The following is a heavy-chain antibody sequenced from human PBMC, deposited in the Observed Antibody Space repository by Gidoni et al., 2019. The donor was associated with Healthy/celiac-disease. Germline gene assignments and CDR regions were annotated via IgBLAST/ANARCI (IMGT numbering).Heavy chain of an antibody. CDR1: GFSLSNARMG. J-gene: IGHJ6*02. CDR2: IFSNDEK. D-gene: IGHD6-6*01. CDR3: ARSEYSSSSLPYYYYGMDV. V-gene: IGHV2-26*01. Sequence: QVTLKESGPVLVKPTETLTLTCTVSGFSLSNARMGVSWIRQPPGKALEWLAHIFSNDEKSYSTSLKSRLTISNDTSKSQVVLTMTNMDPVDTATYYCARSEYSSSSLPYYYYGMDVWGQGTTVTVSS.